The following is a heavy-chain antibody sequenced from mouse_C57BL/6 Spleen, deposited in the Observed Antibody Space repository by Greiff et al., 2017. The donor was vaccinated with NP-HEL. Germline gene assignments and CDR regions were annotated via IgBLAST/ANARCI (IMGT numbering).Heavy chain of an antibody. CDR2: INPNNGGT. Sequence: VQLQQSGPELVKPGASVKIPCKASGYTFTDYNMDWVKQSHGKSLEWIGDINPNNGGTIYNQKFKGKATLTVDKSSSTAYMELRSLTSEDTAVYYCARNYYGSSYEGYAMDYWGQGTSVTVSS. CDR3: ARNYYGSSYEGYAMDY. V-gene: IGHV1-18*01. CDR1: GYTFTDYN. D-gene: IGHD1-1*01. J-gene: IGHJ4*01.